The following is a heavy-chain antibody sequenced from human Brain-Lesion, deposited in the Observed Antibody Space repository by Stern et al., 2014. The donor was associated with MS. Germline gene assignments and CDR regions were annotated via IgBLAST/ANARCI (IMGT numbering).Heavy chain of an antibody. CDR2: IFNSGST. CDR1: GGSISSGGYY. V-gene: IGHV4-61*02. Sequence: VQLVESGPGLVKPSQTLSLSCTVSGGSISSGGYYWSWIRQPAGKGLEWIGRIFNSGSTSYNPSLTSRVTISIDTSNNPFSLRLNSMTAADTAVYYCARGRVVPGFQYYATDVWGQGTTVIVSS. CDR3: ARGRVVPGFQYYATDV. J-gene: IGHJ6*02. D-gene: IGHD2-2*01.